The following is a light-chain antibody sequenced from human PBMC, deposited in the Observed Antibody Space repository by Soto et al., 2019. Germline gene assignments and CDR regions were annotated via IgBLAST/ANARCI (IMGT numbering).Light chain of an antibody. CDR2: DAS. J-gene: IGKJ5*01. CDR1: QSVSSY. Sequence: EIVLTQSPATLSLSPGERATLSCRASQSVSSYLDWYQQKPGQTPRLLIYDASNRATGIPDRFSGSASGPDFTLTINRLEPEDFAVYYCQLYGISPQFGQGTRLEIK. CDR3: QLYGISPQ. V-gene: IGKV3-11*01.